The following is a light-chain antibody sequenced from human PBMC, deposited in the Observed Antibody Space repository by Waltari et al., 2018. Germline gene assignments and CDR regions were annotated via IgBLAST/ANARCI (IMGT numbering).Light chain of an antibody. CDR3: QQYYSIPYT. CDR2: WAS. Sequence: DIVMTQSPDSLPLPLGERATISCKSSQSVLYSSRNKNYLAWYQQKPGQPPELLIYWASTRESGVPDRFIGSGSGTDFTLTITSLQAEDVAVYYCQQYYSIPYTFGQGTKLEIK. V-gene: IGKV4-1*01. CDR1: QSVLYSSRNKNY. J-gene: IGKJ2*01.